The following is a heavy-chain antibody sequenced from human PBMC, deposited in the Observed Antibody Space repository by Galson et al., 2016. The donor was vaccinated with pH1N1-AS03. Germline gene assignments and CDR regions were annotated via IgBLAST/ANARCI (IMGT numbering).Heavy chain of an antibody. CDR2: INQDGSEK. Sequence: SLRLSCAASGFTFRNYEMKWVRQAPGKGLEWVAHINQDGSEKNYVDSVKGRFTISRDNAKNSLYLQMNSLRVEDTAVYYCARDLDDKYRGDLGYWGQGTLVTVSS. CDR3: ARDLDDKYRGDLGY. D-gene: IGHD5-12*01. J-gene: IGHJ4*02. CDR1: GFTFRNYE. V-gene: IGHV3-7*03.